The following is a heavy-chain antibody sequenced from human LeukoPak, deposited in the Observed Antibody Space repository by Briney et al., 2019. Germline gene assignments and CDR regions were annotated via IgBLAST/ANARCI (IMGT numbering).Heavy chain of an antibody. Sequence: SETLSLTCTVSGGSIRSYYWSWIRQPPGKGLEWIGHISDSGGTNFNPSLKSRVTISVDTSKNQFSLKLSSVTAADTAVYYCARVRVGSSGWYYTTFDYWGQGTLVTVSS. CDR1: GGSIRSYY. CDR3: ARVRVGSSGWYYTTFDY. J-gene: IGHJ4*02. D-gene: IGHD6-19*01. CDR2: ISDSGGT. V-gene: IGHV4-59*01.